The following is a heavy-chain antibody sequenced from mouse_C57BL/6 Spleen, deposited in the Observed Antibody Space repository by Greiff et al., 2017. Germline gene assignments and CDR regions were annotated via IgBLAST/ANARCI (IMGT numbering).Heavy chain of an antibody. CDR3: ARPPYGKLYFDV. CDR2: ISDGGSYT. J-gene: IGHJ1*03. Sequence: EVHLVESGGGLVKPGGSLKLSCAASGFTFSSYAMSWVRQTPEKRLEWVATISDGGSYTYYPDNVKGRFTISRDNAKNNLYLQMSHLKAEDTAMYYCARPPYGKLYFDVWGTGTTVTVSS. V-gene: IGHV5-4*01. CDR1: GFTFSSYA. D-gene: IGHD2-1*01.